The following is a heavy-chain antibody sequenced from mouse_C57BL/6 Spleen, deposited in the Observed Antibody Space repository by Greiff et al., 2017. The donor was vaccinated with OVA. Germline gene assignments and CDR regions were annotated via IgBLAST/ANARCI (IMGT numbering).Heavy chain of an antibody. V-gene: IGHV1-82*01. Sequence: VKLVESGPELVKPGASVKISCKASGYAFSSSWMNWVKQRPGKGLEWIGRIYPGDGDTNYNGKFKGKATLTADKSSSTAYMQLSSLTSEDSAVYFCASPVYYGSSYWYFDVWGTGTTVTVSS. CDR1: GYAFSSSW. CDR2: IYPGDGDT. J-gene: IGHJ1*03. CDR3: ASPVYYGSSYWYFDV. D-gene: IGHD1-1*01.